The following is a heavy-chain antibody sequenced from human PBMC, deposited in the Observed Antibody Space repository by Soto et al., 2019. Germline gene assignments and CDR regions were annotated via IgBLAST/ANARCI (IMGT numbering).Heavy chain of an antibody. D-gene: IGHD3-10*01. CDR2: IYWDDSK. CDR1: GFSLSTSGVG. J-gene: IGHJ4*02. V-gene: IGHV2-5*02. CDR3: AHKGSGSRAIDY. Sequence: QITLKKSGPTLVKPTQTLTLTCTFSGFSLSTSGVGVGWIRQPPGKALEWLAVIYWDDSKTYSPSLKSRLTITKDTSRDQVVLTMTNMDPVDTATYYCAHKGSGSRAIDYWGQGALVTVSS.